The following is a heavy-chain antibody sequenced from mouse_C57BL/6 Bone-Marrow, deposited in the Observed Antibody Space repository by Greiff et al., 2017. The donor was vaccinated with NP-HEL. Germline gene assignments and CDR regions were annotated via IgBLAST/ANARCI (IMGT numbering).Heavy chain of an antibody. CDR1: GYTFTSYW. Sequence: VQLQQPGAELVEPGASVKLSCKASGYTFTSYWMHWVKQRPGRGLEWIGRIDPNSGGTKYNEKFKSKATLTVDKPSSTAYMQLSSLTSEDSAVYYCASSTTPRYYYAMDYWGQGTSVTVSS. D-gene: IGHD1-1*01. CDR2: IDPNSGGT. V-gene: IGHV1-72*01. CDR3: ASSTTPRYYYAMDY. J-gene: IGHJ4*01.